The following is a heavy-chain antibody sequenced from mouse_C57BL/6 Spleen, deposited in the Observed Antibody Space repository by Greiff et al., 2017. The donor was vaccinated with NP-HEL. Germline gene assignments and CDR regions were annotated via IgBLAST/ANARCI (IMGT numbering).Heavy chain of an antibody. CDR3: ARDRYYYGSSYDYFDY. CDR2: ISDGGSYT. CDR1: GFTFSSYA. Sequence: DVKLVESGGGLVKPGGSLKLSCAASGFTFSSYAMSWVRQTPDKRLEWVATISDGGSYTYYPDNVKGRFTISRDNAKNNLYLQMSHLKSEDTAMYYCARDRYYYGSSYDYFDYWGQGTTLTVSS. D-gene: IGHD1-1*01. V-gene: IGHV5-4*01. J-gene: IGHJ2*01.